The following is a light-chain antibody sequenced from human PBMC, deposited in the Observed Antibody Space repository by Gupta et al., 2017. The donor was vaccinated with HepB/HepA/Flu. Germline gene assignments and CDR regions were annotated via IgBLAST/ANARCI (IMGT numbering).Light chain of an antibody. CDR3: QQLNSYPPWT. V-gene: IGKV1-9*01. Sequence: DIQLTQSPSFLSASVGDRVTITCRASQGITTYLAWYRQKSGKAPKVLIYAASTLQSGVPSRFSGSGSGTEFTLAISSLQPEDSATYYCQQLNSYPPWTFGQGTKVEIK. CDR1: QGITTY. J-gene: IGKJ1*01. CDR2: AAS.